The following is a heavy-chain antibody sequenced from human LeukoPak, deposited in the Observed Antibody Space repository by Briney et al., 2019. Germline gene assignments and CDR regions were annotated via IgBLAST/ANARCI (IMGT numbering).Heavy chain of an antibody. V-gene: IGHV3-20*04. J-gene: IGHJ4*02. CDR1: GLTFDDYG. CDR2: INWNGGST. CDR3: ARDPPYYYDSSGPFDY. D-gene: IGHD3-22*01. Sequence: LAGGSLRLSCAASGLTFDDYGMSWVRQAPGKGLEWVSGINWNGGSTGYADSVKGRFTISRDNAKNSLYLQMNSLRAEDTALYYCARDPPYYYDSSGPFDYWGQGTLVTVSS.